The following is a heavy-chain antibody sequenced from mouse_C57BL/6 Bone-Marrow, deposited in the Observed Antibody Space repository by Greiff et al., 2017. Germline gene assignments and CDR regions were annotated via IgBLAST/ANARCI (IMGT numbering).Heavy chain of an antibody. CDR1: GYSITSGYY. Sequence: EVKVEESGPGLVKPSQSLSLTCSVTGYSITSGYYWNWIRQFPGNKLEWMGYISYDGSNNYNPSLKNRISITRDTSKNQFFLKLNSVTTEDTATYYCARPYYYGSSPWYFDVWGTGTTVTVSS. J-gene: IGHJ1*03. CDR2: ISYDGSN. CDR3: ARPYYYGSSPWYFDV. D-gene: IGHD1-1*01. V-gene: IGHV3-6*01.